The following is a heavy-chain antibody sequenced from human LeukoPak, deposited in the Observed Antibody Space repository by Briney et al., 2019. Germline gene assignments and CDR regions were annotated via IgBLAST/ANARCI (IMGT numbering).Heavy chain of an antibody. CDR2: IRQDGGET. Sequence: PGGSLRLSCAASGFTFSTYWMSWVRQAPGKGLEWVANIRQDGGETYYVDSVKGRFTISRDNAKNSLFLQMNSLRAEDTAVYYCARDKEVGATNLDYWGQGTLVTVSS. V-gene: IGHV3-7*01. CDR3: ARDKEVGATNLDY. CDR1: GFTFSTYW. D-gene: IGHD1-26*01. J-gene: IGHJ4*02.